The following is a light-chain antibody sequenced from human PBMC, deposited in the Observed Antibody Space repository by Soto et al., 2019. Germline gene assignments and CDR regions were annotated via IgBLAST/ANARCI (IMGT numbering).Light chain of an antibody. J-gene: IGLJ1*01. Sequence: QSALTQPASVSGSPGQSITVSCTGTSSDVGGYNYVSWYQQHPGKAPKLMIYDVSNRPSGVSNRFSGSKSGNTASLTISGLQPEDEADYYCNSYTSDTTVIYVFGSGTKVTVL. CDR2: DVS. CDR3: NSYTSDTTVIYV. V-gene: IGLV2-14*03. CDR1: SSDVGGYNY.